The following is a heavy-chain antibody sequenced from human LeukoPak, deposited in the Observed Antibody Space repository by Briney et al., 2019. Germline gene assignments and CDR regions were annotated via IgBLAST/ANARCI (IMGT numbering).Heavy chain of an antibody. CDR1: GCTFTGYY. V-gene: IGHV1-2*02. Sequence: ASVKVSCKASGCTFTGYYMHWVRQAPGQGLEWMGWINPNSGGTNYAQKFQGRVTMTRDTSISTAYMELSRLRSDDTAVYYCARVLGFGELSGNWFDPWGQGTLVTVSS. J-gene: IGHJ5*02. CDR3: ARVLGFGELSGNWFDP. CDR2: INPNSGGT. D-gene: IGHD3-10*01.